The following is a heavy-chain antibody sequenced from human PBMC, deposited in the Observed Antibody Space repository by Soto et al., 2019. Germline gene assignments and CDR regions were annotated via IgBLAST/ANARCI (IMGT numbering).Heavy chain of an antibody. CDR2: IIPIFGTA. D-gene: IGHD3-22*01. CDR3: ARDGYDSSGYYWFDP. J-gene: IGHJ5*02. Sequence: SVKVSCKASGGTFSSYAISWVRQAPGQGLEWMGGIIPIFGTANYAQKFQGRVTITADKSTSTAYMELSSLRSEDTAVYYCARDGYDSSGYYWFDPWSQGTLVTVSS. V-gene: IGHV1-69*06. CDR1: GGTFSSYA.